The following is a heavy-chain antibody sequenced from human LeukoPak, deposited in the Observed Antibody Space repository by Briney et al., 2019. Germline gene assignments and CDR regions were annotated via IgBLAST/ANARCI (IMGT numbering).Heavy chain of an antibody. CDR1: GFTFSSYW. J-gene: IGHJ4*02. D-gene: IGHD2-2*01. Sequence: WGSLRLSCAASGFTFSSYWMSWVRQAPGKGLEWVAVTSYDGRNKYYADSVKGRFTISSDNSKNSLYLQMNRLRAEDTAVYHCATGRSCTSCYLPDYWGQGTLVTVSS. CDR2: TSYDGRNK. CDR3: ATGRSCTSCYLPDY. V-gene: IGHV3-30*03.